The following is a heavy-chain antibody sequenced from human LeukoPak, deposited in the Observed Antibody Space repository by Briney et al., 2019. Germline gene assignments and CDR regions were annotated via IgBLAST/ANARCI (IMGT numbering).Heavy chain of an antibody. D-gene: IGHD3-3*01. CDR1: GGSISSGGYS. V-gene: IGHV4-30-2*01. Sequence: SQTLSLTCAVSGGSISSGGYSWSWIRQPPGKGLEWIGYIYHSGSTYYNPSLKSRVTISVDRSKNQFSLKLSSVTAADTAVYYCARDWRKGYFDLWGRGTLVTVSS. CDR2: IYHSGST. J-gene: IGHJ2*01. CDR3: ARDWRKGYFDL.